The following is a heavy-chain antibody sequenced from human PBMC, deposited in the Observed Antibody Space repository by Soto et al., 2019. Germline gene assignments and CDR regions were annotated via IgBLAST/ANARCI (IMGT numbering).Heavy chain of an antibody. J-gene: IGHJ3*02. CDR1: GYTFTGYY. D-gene: IGHD3-10*01. CDR3: ARVISTYYYGSGSYYERNDALDI. Sequence: GASVKVSCKASGYTFTGYYMHWVRQAQEQGLEWMGWINPNSGGTNYAQKFQGWVTMTRDTSISTAYMELSRLRSDDTAVYYCARVISTYYYGSGSYYERNDALDIWGQGTMVTVSS. CDR2: INPNSGGT. V-gene: IGHV1-2*04.